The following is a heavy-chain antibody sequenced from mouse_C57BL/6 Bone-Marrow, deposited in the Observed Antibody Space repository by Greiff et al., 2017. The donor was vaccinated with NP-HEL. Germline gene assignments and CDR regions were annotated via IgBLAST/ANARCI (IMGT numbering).Heavy chain of an antibody. D-gene: IGHD2-3*01. CDR1: GYTFTSYW. J-gene: IGHJ2*01. Sequence: QVQLKQPGAELVKPGASVKMSCKASGYTFTSYWINWVKQRPGQGLEWIGDIYPGRGITKYNEKFKSKATLTLDTSSSTAYMQLSSLTSEDSAVYYCSRSVYDGYYVPFDYWGQGTTLTVSS. CDR2: IYPGRGIT. V-gene: IGHV1-55*01. CDR3: SRSVYDGYYVPFDY.